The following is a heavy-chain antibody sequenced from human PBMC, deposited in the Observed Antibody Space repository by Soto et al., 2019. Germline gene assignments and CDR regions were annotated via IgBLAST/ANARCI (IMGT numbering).Heavy chain of an antibody. D-gene: IGHD7-27*01. V-gene: IGHV1-8*01. J-gene: IGHJ4*02. CDR3: SGEGPI. Sequence: QVQLVQSGAEVKKPGASVKVSCKAPGYTFTSYDISWVRQASGQGVEWVGWINPDSGKTGYAQKFQGRITVTRNSFIDTAYMAVSSLRSEYTSLYYCSGEGPIWGQGTQVTVSS. CDR2: INPDSGKT. CDR1: GYTFTSYD.